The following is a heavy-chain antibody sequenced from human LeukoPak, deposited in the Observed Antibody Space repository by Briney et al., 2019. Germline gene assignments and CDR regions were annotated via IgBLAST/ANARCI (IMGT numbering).Heavy chain of an antibody. J-gene: IGHJ3*02. CDR2: INHSGST. CDR1: GGSFSGYY. D-gene: IGHD2-15*01. CDR3: ARRFRWPNAFDI. Sequence: SETLSLTCAVYGGSFSGYYWSWIRQPPGKGLEWIGEINHSGSTNYNPSLKSRVTISVDTSKNQFSLKLSSVTAADTAVYYCARRFRWPNAFDIWGQGTMVTVSS. V-gene: IGHV4-34*01.